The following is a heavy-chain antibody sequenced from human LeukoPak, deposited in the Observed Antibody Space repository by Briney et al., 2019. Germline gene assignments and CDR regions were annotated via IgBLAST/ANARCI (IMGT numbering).Heavy chain of an antibody. V-gene: IGHV4-39*07. CDR2: IYYSGST. Sequence: SETLSLTRTVSGGSISSSSYYWGWIRQPPGKGLEWIGSIYYSGSTYYNPSLKSRVTISVDTSKNQFSLKLSSVTAADTAVYYCARVISWGIAAAGPYFDDWGQGTLVTVSS. D-gene: IGHD6-13*01. CDR3: ARVISWGIAAAGPYFDD. J-gene: IGHJ4*02. CDR1: GGSISSSSYY.